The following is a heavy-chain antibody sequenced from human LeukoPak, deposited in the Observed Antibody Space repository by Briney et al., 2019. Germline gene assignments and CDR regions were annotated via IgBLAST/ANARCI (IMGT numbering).Heavy chain of an antibody. J-gene: IGHJ4*02. CDR3: ARPFPSGDSTVEARDDH. V-gene: IGHV3-66*04. CDR2: IYSDDNT. CDR1: GVTVSTNY. Sequence: GSLRLSCAASGVTVSTNYMAWVRQAPGKGLEWVSVIYSDDNTYYADSVKDRFTISRDNSKNTLSLQMNSVRAEDTAVYYCARPFPSGDSTVEARDDHWGQGTLVTVSS. D-gene: IGHD4-23*01.